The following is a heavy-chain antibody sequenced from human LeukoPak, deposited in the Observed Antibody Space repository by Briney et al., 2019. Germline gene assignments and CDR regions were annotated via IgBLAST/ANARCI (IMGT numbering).Heavy chain of an antibody. CDR2: IIPILGIA. V-gene: IGHV1-69*04. J-gene: IGHJ4*02. CDR3: ARDESYSSGWYWWVY. CDR1: GGTFSSYA. Sequence: ASVKVSCKASGGTFSSYAISWVRQAPGQGLEWMGRIIPILGIANYAQKFQGRVTITADKSTSTAHMELSSLRPEDTAVYYCARDESYSSGWYWWVYWGQGTLVTVSS. D-gene: IGHD6-19*01.